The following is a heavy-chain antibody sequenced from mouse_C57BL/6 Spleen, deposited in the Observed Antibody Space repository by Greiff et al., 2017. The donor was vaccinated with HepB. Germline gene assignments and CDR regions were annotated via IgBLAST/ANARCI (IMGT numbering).Heavy chain of an antibody. V-gene: IGHV14-4*01. D-gene: IGHD2-5*01. CDR3: TPSYYSNSFAY. J-gene: IGHJ3*01. CDR2: IDPENGDT. Sequence: EVQLQQSGAELVRPGASVKLSCTASGFNIKDDYMHWVKQRPDQGLEWIGWIDPENGDTEYASKFQGKATITADTSSNTAYLQLSSLTSEDTAVYYCTPSYYSNSFAYWGQGTLVTVSA. CDR1: GFNIKDDY.